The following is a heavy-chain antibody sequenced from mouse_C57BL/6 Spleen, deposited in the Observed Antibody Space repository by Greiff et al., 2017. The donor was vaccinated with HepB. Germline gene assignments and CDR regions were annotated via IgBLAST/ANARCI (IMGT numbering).Heavy chain of an antibody. CDR2: IDPENGDT. V-gene: IGHV14-4*01. Sequence: EVQLQESGAELVRPGASVKLSCTASGFKIKDDYMHWVKQRPEQGLEWIGWIDPENGDTEYASKFQGKATITADTSSNTAYLQLSSLTSEDTAVYYCTTPPPFDYWGQGTTLTVSS. CDR1: GFKIKDDY. J-gene: IGHJ2*01. CDR3: TTPPPFDY.